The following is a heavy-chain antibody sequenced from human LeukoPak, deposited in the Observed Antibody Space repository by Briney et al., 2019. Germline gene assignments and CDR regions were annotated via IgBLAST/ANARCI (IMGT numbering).Heavy chain of an antibody. CDR3: ARRYCSSISCNPYFFDF. V-gene: IGHV5-51*01. J-gene: IGHJ4*02. CDR2: ISPGDSDA. D-gene: IGHD2-2*01. Sequence: GESLKISCKCSGYTISNYYIGCVRQMPGEGLEWMGIISPGDSDARYSPSFQGQVTISADKSISTAYLRWSSLKASDTAIYYCARRYCSSISCNPYFFDFWGQGTLVTVSS. CDR1: GYTISNYY.